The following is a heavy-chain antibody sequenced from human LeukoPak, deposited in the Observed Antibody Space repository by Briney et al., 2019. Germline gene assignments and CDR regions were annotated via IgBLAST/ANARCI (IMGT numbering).Heavy chain of an antibody. J-gene: IGHJ6*03. Sequence: WASVKVSCKASGYTFTSYGISWVRQAPGQGLEWMGWISAYNGNTNYAQILQGRVTMTTDTFTSTAYMELRSLRSEDTAVYYCARGTGWELLAGGSFNYCMDVWGKGTTVTVSS. D-gene: IGHD1-26*01. CDR1: GYTFTSYG. CDR2: ISAYNGNT. CDR3: ARGTGWELLAGGSFNYCMDV. V-gene: IGHV1-18*01.